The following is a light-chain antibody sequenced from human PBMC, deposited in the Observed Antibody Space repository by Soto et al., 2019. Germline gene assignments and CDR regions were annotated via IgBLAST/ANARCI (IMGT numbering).Light chain of an antibody. CDR2: SNS. V-gene: IGLV1-40*03. CDR1: SSNIGAGYD. CDR3: QSYDSSLSVV. Sequence: QAVVTQPPSVSGAPGQRVTISCTGSSSNIGAGYDVHWYQQLPGTAPKLLIYSNSNRPSGVPDRFSGSKSGASASLAVTGLQAEDEYDYYCQSYDSSLSVVFGGGTKLTVL. J-gene: IGLJ2*01.